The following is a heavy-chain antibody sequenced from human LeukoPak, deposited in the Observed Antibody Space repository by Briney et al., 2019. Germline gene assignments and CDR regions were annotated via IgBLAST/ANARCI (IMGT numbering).Heavy chain of an antibody. CDR1: GYTFTSYG. D-gene: IGHD3-9*01. CDR2: ISAYNGNT. Sequence: ASVKVSCKASGYTFTSYGISWVRQAPGQGLEWMGWISAYNGNTNYAQKLQGRVTMTTDTSTSTAYMELRSLRSDDTAVYYCARGPEGGYFDRFPLDYWGQGTLVTVSS. V-gene: IGHV1-18*01. CDR3: ARGPEGGYFDRFPLDY. J-gene: IGHJ4*02.